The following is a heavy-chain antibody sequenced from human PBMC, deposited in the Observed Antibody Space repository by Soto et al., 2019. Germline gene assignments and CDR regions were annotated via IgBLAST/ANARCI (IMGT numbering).Heavy chain of an antibody. V-gene: IGHV4-34*01. CDR2: ISHSGRT. CDR3: ARNGGSTWYYFVS. J-gene: IGHJ4*02. D-gene: IGHD6-13*01. CDR1: GGSFTGYY. Sequence: QVQLQQWGAGLLKPSETLSLTCAVNGGSFTGYYGAWIRQSPGKGLEWIGEISHSGRTNYNPSLKSRVTISVATSKNQFSLKVSSVTAADTGMYYCARNGGSTWYYFVSWGQGTVVTVSS.